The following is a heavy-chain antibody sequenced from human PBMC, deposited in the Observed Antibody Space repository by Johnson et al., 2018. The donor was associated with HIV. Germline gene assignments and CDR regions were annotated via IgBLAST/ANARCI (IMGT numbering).Heavy chain of an antibody. CDR1: GFTFDDYA. J-gene: IGHJ3*02. V-gene: IGHV3-30*04. D-gene: IGHD6-13*01. CDR3: ARDLAYNSRWTGAFDI. Sequence: QVQLVESGGGLEQPGRSLRLSCEASGFTFDDYAMHWVRQAPGKGLEWVAVISYDGSNKYYTDSVKGRFTISRDNSKNTVYLHMNNLRAEDTAVYYCARDLAYNSRWTGAFDIWGQGTMVTVSS. CDR2: ISYDGSNK.